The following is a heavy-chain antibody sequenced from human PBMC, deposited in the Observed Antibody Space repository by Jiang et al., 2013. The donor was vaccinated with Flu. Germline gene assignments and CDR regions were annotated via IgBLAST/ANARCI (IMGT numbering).Heavy chain of an antibody. D-gene: IGHD6-13*01. Sequence: LKISCKGSGCSFTSYWIGWVRQMPGKGLEWMGIIYPGDSDTRYSPSFQGQVTISADKSISTAYLQWSSLKASDTAMYYCASSSWYDNYYYYMDVWGKGTTVTVSS. CDR1: GCSFTSYW. V-gene: IGHV5-51*01. CDR2: IYPGDSDT. J-gene: IGHJ6*03. CDR3: ASSSWYDNYYYYMDV.